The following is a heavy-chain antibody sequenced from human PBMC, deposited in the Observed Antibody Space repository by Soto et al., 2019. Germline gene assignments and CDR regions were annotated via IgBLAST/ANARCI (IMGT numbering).Heavy chain of an antibody. V-gene: IGHV4-31*03. J-gene: IGHJ6*02. Sequence: SETLSLTCSVSAGSISSGAYYWSWIRKHPGKGLEWIGYINYSGSTYYNPSLKSRLSMSVDTSKNQFSLRLSSVTAADTAVYYCARGNFWSGYSYHYYYYGMDVWGQGTTVTVSS. CDR1: AGSISSGAYY. CDR2: INYSGST. CDR3: ARGNFWSGYSYHYYYYGMDV. D-gene: IGHD3-3*01.